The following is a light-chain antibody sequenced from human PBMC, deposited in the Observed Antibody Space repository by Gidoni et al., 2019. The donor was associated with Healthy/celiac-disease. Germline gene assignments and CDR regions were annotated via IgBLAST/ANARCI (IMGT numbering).Light chain of an antibody. CDR1: DLGDKY. CDR3: QAWDSSPVV. V-gene: IGLV3-1*01. CDR2: QDT. Sequence: SYELTQPPSVSVSPGQTASITCSGDDLGDKYACWYQPKPGQSPVLVLYQDTKRPSGIPERFSRSNSGNTATLTISGTQSMDEADYYCQAWDSSPVVFGGGTKLTVL. J-gene: IGLJ2*01.